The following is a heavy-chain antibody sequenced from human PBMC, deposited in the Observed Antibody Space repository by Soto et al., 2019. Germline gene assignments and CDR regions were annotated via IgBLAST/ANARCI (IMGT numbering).Heavy chain of an antibody. D-gene: IGHD5-18*01. Sequence: QVQLVQSGAEVKKPGSSVTVSCKTSGGTFSKDAINWVRQAPGQGLEWMGLLIPVFGSPTYAQKFQGSIRISADESTSTAFMDLSRRRSEDTAVYYCTRVLGYTFEPGKTRYCAMDVWGQGTTVSVSS. CDR2: LIPVFGSP. CDR3: TRVLGYTFEPGKTRYCAMDV. V-gene: IGHV1-69*01. CDR1: GGTFSKDA. J-gene: IGHJ6*02.